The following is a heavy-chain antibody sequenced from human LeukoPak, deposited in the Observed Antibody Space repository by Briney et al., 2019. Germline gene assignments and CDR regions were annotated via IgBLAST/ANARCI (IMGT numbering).Heavy chain of an antibody. CDR3: ARERGYSYGYSDY. CDR1: GFTFSSYS. D-gene: IGHD5-18*01. J-gene: IGHJ4*02. CDR2: ISSSSSYI. Sequence: PGGSLGLSCAASGFTFSSYSMNWVRQAPGKGLEWVSSISSSSSYIYYADSVKGRFTISRDNAKHSLYLPMNSLRAEDTAVYYCARERGYSYGYSDYWGQGTLVTVSS. V-gene: IGHV3-21*01.